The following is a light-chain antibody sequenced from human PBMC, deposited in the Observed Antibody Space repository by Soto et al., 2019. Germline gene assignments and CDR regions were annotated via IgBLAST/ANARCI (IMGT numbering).Light chain of an antibody. Sequence: EIVMTQSPATLSGSPGERATLSCRASQSVSTNLAWYQQKPGQAPRLLIYGASTRATGIPARFSGSGSGTDFTINNSSLQSHDFAVYYCKQYTNRPTWTFGQGTKV. CDR3: KQYTNRPTWT. J-gene: IGKJ1*01. CDR1: QSVSTN. V-gene: IGKV3-15*01. CDR2: GAS.